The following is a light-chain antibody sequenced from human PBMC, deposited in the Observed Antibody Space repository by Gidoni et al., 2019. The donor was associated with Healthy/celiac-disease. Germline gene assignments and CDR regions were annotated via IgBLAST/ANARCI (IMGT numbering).Light chain of an antibody. Sequence: DIKMTQSPSTLSASVGARVTITCRASQSISSWLAWYQQKPGNAPKLLIYKAYSLESGVPSRFIGSGSGTKFTLTISSLQPDDFATYYCQQYNSYSPLLTFGGGTKVEIK. CDR2: KAY. V-gene: IGKV1-5*03. CDR1: QSISSW. CDR3: QQYNSYSPLLT. J-gene: IGKJ4*01.